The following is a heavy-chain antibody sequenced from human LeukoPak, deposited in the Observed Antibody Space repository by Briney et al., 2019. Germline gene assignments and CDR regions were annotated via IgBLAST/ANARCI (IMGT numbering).Heavy chain of an antibody. J-gene: IGHJ4*02. CDR3: ARGRHFDSNGYYAAFYFDS. CDR1: GYTFTGYY. Sequence: ASVKVSCKASGYTFTGYYMHWVRQAPGQGLEWMGGINPNSGGIKQAQMFQGRVTMTRDTSISTAYMDLTSLRSDDTAVYYCARGRHFDSNGYYAAFYFDSWGQGTLVTVSS. CDR2: INPNSGGI. V-gene: IGHV1-2*02. D-gene: IGHD3-22*01.